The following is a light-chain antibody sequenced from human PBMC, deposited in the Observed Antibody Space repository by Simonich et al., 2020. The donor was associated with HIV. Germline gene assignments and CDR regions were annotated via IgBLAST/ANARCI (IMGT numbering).Light chain of an antibody. V-gene: IGKV1-5*03. Sequence: DIQMTQSPSTLSASVGDRVTITCRASQSISSWLAWYQQKPGKAPKLLIYKASSLESGVPSRFSGSGSGTEFTLTISSLQPDDFATYFCQQYDSHFPYTFGQGTNLEIK. CDR3: QQYDSHFPYT. CDR1: QSISSW. CDR2: KAS. J-gene: IGKJ2*01.